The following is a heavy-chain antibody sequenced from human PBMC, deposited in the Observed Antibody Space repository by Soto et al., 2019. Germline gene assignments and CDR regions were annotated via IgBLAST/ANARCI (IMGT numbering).Heavy chain of an antibody. V-gene: IGHV6-1*01. CDR2: TYYRSKWYN. Sequence: QALSLTWASSGNTVSSNSAAWNWIRQSPSRGLEWLGRTYYRSKWYNDYAVSVKSRITINPDTSKNQFSLQLSSVTPEDTAVYYCARDPAAGTHFDYWGQGTLVTVSS. J-gene: IGHJ4*02. CDR1: GNTVSSNSAA. D-gene: IGHD6-19*01. CDR3: ARDPAAGTHFDY.